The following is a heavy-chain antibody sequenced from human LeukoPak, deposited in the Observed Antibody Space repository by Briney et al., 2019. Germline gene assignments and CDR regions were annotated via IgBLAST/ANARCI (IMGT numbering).Heavy chain of an antibody. CDR1: GGSNSSYY. J-gene: IGHJ3*02. CDR3: ASVGAAFDI. D-gene: IGHD1-26*01. CDR2: IYTSGST. V-gene: IGHV4-4*09. Sequence: PSETLSLTCTVSGGSNSSYYWSWIRQPPGKGLEWIGYIYTSGSTNYNPSLKSRVTISVDTSKNQFSLKLSSVTAADTAVYYCASVGAAFDIWGQGTMVTVSS.